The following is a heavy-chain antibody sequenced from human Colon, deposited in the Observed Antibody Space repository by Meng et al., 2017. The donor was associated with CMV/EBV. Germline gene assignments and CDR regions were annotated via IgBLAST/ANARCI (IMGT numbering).Heavy chain of an antibody. D-gene: IGHD2-2*01. V-gene: IGHV1-8*01. Sequence: ASVKVSCKASGYTFTSYDINWVRQATGQGLEWMGWMNPNSGNTGYAQKFQGRVTMTRNTSISTAYMELSSLRSEDAAVYYCAKRVIPAAVGRGAFDIWGHGTMVTVSS. J-gene: IGHJ3*02. CDR2: MNPNSGNT. CDR1: GYTFTSYD. CDR3: AKRVIPAAVGRGAFDI.